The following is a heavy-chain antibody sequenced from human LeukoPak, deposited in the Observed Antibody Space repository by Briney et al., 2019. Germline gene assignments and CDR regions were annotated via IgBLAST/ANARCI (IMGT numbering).Heavy chain of an antibody. D-gene: IGHD6-19*01. V-gene: IGHV4-59*08. CDR3: VQTTGWPGSDY. CDR2: IYNGGSSFNGGNT. J-gene: IGHJ4*02. Sequence: SETLSLTCTVSGVSITRFYWTWVRQPPGKGLEWIAYIYNGGSSFNGGNTIYDPSLKSRVTISVDKSNNQFSLNLSSVTAADTAVYFCVQTTGWPGSDYWGQGALVTVSS. CDR1: GVSITRFY.